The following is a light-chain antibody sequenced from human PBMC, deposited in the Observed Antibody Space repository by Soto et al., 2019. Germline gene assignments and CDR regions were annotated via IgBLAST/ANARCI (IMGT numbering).Light chain of an antibody. J-gene: IGKJ4*01. CDR3: QKYNSAPLT. CDR2: AAS. Sequence: DIPMTQSPSSLSASVGDRVTITCRASQGISNYLAWYQQKPGKVPKLLICAASTFQSGVPTRFSGSGSGTDFTLTIRSLQPEDVATYYCQKYNSAPLTFGGGTKVEIK. CDR1: QGISNY. V-gene: IGKV1-27*01.